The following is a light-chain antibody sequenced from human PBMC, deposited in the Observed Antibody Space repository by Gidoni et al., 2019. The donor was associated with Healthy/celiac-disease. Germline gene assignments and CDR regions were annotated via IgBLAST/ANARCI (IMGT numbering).Light chain of an antibody. CDR1: QDISNY. CDR2: DAS. J-gene: IGKJ3*01. CDR3: QQYDNLFT. Sequence: DIKLTQSPSSLSASVGDRVTITCQASQDISNYLKWYQQKPGNAPKILIYDASNLEKGVPSRFSGSGSGTDFTFTIIILQHEDIATYYCQQYDNLFTFGPXTKVDIK. V-gene: IGKV1-33*01.